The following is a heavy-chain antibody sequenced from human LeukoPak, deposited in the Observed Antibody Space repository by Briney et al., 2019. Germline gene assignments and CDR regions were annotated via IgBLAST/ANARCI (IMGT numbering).Heavy chain of an antibody. V-gene: IGHV5-51*01. D-gene: IGHD3-22*01. J-gene: IGHJ4*02. CDR2: IYPGDSDT. CDR3: ARYNGYDSSPLDY. CDR1: AYVFTFQW. Sequence: GESLKISCKASAYVFTFQWIAWVRQMPEKGLEWMGIIYPGDSDTRYSPSFQGQVTISADKSISTAYLQWNSLKASDTAMYYCARYNGYDSSPLDYWGQGTLVTVSS.